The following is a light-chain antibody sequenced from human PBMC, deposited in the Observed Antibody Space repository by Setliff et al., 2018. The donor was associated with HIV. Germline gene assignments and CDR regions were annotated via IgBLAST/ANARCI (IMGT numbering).Light chain of an antibody. V-gene: IGLV3-21*04. Sequence: LTQPPSVSVAPGKTARITCEGNNIGSASVHWYQQKPGQAPVVVIYYDSDRSSGIPERFSGSNSGNTATLTISRVEAGDEADYYCQVWDSSSDHPFAFGTGTKVTVL. J-gene: IGLJ1*01. CDR1: NIGSAS. CDR2: YDS. CDR3: QVWDSSSDHPFA.